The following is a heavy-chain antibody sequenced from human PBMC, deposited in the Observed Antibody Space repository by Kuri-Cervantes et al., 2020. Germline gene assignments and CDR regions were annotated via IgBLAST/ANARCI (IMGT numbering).Heavy chain of an antibody. CDR3: ARGVASPNWFDP. V-gene: IGHV4-39*07. CDR2: IYYSGGT. J-gene: IGHJ5*02. Sequence: GSLRLSCTVSGGSISSSSYYWGWIRQPPGKGLEWIGSIYYSGGTYYNPSLKSRVTISVDTSKNQFSLKLSSVTAADTAVYYCARGVASPNWFDPWGQGTLVTVSS. D-gene: IGHD2-15*01. CDR1: GGSISSSSYY.